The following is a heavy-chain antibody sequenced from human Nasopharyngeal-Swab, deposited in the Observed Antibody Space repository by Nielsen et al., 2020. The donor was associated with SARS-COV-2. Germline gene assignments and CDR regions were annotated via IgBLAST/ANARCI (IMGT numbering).Heavy chain of an antibody. CDR2: IKPYSGDT. CDR3: LRDAGDGPGITGSGPSGGY. D-gene: IGHD6-19*01. Sequence: WARQAPGKGLEDMGRIKPYSGDTDSAQKFQGRVTATRDTSINPAYMHLGSLRSDDTAVYYCLRDAGDGPGITGSGPSGGYWGQGTQVTVSS. J-gene: IGHJ4*02. V-gene: IGHV1-2*06.